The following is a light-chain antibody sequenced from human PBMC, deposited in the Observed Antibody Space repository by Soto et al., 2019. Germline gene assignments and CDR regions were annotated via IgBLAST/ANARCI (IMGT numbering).Light chain of an antibody. CDR1: QRVTNSF. CDR3: QQYVSSPWA. CDR2: GAS. V-gene: IGKV3-20*01. Sequence: EIVLAQSPGTLSLSPGERATLSCRASQRVTNSFLAWYQQKPGQAPRLLIYGASRRATGIPDRFTGSGSGTEFTLTIIRLEPEDFAVYYCQQYVSSPWAFGQGTKVEI. J-gene: IGKJ1*01.